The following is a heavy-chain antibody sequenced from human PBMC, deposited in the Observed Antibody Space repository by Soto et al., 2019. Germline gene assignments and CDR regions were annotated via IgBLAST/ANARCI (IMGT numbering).Heavy chain of an antibody. Sequence: PTLVNPTQTLTLTCTFSGFSLSTSGMCVSWIRQPPGKALEWLALIDWDDDKYYSTSLKTRLTISKDTSKNQVVLTMTNMDPVDTATYYCARIRVAGTLDYYYYGMDVWGQGTTVTVS. J-gene: IGHJ6*02. D-gene: IGHD6-19*01. CDR2: IDWDDDK. CDR3: ARIRVAGTLDYYYYGMDV. V-gene: IGHV2-70*01. CDR1: GFSLSTSGMC.